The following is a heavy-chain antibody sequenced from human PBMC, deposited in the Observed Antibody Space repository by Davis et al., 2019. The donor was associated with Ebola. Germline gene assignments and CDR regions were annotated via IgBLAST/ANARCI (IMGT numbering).Heavy chain of an antibody. D-gene: IGHD3-3*01. CDR3: ARGQLRFLEWLSDNWFDP. Sequence: LRLSCTVSGGSISSGGYSWSWIRQPPGKGLEWIGYIYHSGSTYYNPSLKSRVTISVDRSKNQFSLKLSSVTAADTAVYYCARGQLRFLEWLSDNWFDPWGQGTLVTVSS. J-gene: IGHJ5*02. CDR2: IYHSGST. V-gene: IGHV4-30-2*01. CDR1: GGSISSGGYS.